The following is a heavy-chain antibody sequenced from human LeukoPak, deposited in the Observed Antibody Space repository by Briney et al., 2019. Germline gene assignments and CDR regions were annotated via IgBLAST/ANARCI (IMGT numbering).Heavy chain of an antibody. CDR1: GFTFSSYE. J-gene: IGHJ4*02. CDR3: ATGGAAALFDY. CDR2: ISSSGSTI. V-gene: IGHV3-48*03. D-gene: IGHD6-13*01. Sequence: QPGGSLRLSCAASGFTFSSYEMNWVRQAPGKGLEWVSYISSSGSTIYYADSVKGRFTISRDNSKNTLYLQMNSLRAEDTAVYYCATGGAAALFDYWGQGTLVTVSS.